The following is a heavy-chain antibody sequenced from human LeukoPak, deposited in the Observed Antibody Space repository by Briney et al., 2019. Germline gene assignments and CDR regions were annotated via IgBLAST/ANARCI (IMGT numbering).Heavy chain of an antibody. CDR2: ISAYNSNT. CDR1: GYTFIGYY. J-gene: IGHJ4*02. CDR3: ARISLVGYYDFWSGYIHYDY. V-gene: IGHV1-18*04. Sequence: ASVKVSCKASGYTFIGYYMHWVRQAPGQGLEWMGWISAYNSNTNYAQKLQGRVTMTTDTSTSTAYMELRSLRSDDTAAYYCARISLVGYYDFWSGYIHYDYWGQGTLVTVSS. D-gene: IGHD3-3*01.